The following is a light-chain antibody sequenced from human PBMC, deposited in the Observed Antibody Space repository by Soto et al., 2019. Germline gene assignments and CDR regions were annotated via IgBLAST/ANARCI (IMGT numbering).Light chain of an antibody. CDR2: DAS. V-gene: IGKV3-15*01. CDR3: QQYNKWPQT. CDR1: QSVRSN. J-gene: IGKJ1*01. Sequence: EKVMTQSPATLSVSPGERATLSCRASQSVRSNVAWYQQKPGQPPRLLIYDASTRATGIPSRFSGSGSETEFTLTISSLQPEDFGNYYCQQYNKWPQTFGQGTKVDIK.